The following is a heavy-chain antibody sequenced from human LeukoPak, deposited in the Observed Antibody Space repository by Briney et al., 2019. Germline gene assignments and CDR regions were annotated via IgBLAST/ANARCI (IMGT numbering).Heavy chain of an antibody. J-gene: IGHJ4*02. CDR2: TRNKANSYTT. CDR3: ARVGAGAEDY. D-gene: IGHD1-26*01. CDR1: GFTFSDHY. V-gene: IGHV3-72*01. Sequence: PGGSLRLSCAASGFTFSDHYMDWVRQAPGKGLEWVGRTRNKANSYTTEYAASVKGRFTISRDDAKNALYLQMNSLKPEDTAVYYCARVGAGAEDYWGQGTLVTVSS.